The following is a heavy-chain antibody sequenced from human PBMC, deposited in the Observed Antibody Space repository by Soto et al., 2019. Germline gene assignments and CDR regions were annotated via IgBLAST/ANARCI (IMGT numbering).Heavy chain of an antibody. CDR1: AASISSGDYY. Sequence: TLSVTCPVSAASISSGDYYWTWIRELPGKGLEWIGYIYYSGIIGYNPSLKSRVTISLDTSGIQFSLKLKSVTDADTAVYYCARGQYGYCSTTRCYDTFYGMDVWGHGTKVTVSS. CDR3: ARGQYGYCSTTRCYDTFYGMDV. CDR2: IYYSGII. J-gene: IGHJ6*02. D-gene: IGHD2-2*03. V-gene: IGHV4-31*03.